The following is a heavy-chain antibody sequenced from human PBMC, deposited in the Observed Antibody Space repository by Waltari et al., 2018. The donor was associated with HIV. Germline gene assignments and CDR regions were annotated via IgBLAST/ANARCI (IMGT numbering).Heavy chain of an antibody. Sequence: PGGSLRLSCAASGFTFSTYWMNRVRQAPGKGLEWVANIKQDGSERYYVDSVKGRFSISRDNTKNFLYLQMDSLRIEDTAVYYCVSTLRYSNFGTDHWGQGTLVTVSS. V-gene: IGHV3-7*01. CDR2: IKQDGSER. D-gene: IGHD3-16*01. CDR1: GFTFSTYW. J-gene: IGHJ4*02. CDR3: VSTLRYSNFGTDH.